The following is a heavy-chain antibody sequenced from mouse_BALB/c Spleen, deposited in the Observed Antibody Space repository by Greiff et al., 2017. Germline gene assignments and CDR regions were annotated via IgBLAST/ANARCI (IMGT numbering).Heavy chain of an antibody. CDR2: IDPSDSET. V-gene: IGHV1S126*01. D-gene: IGHD1-1*01. J-gene: IGHJ2*01. CDR3: ARGDYYGSSSYYFDY. CDR1: GYSFTSYW. Sequence: QVQLKESGPQLVRPGASVKISCKASGYSFTSYWMHWVKQRPGQGLEWIGMIDPSDSETRLNQKFKDKATLTVDKSSSTAYMQLSSPTSEDSAVYYCARGDYYGSSSYYFDYWGQGTTLTVSS.